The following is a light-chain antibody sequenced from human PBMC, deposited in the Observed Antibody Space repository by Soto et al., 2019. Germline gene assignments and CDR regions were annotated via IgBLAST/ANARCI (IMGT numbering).Light chain of an antibody. V-gene: IGLV2-14*03. CDR2: DVS. CDR3: SSYISGSTPWV. CDR1: SSDVGAYNY. Sequence: QSVLTQPTSVSGSPGQSITISCTGTSSDVGAYNYVSWYQHHPGKAPKLMICDVSNRPSGVSSRFSGSKSGNTASLTISGLQAEDEADYYCSSYISGSTPWVFGTGTRSPS. J-gene: IGLJ1*01.